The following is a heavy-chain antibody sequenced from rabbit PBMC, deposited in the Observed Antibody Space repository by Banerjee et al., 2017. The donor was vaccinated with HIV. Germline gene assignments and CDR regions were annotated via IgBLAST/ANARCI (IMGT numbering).Heavy chain of an antibody. D-gene: IGHD1-1*01. J-gene: IGHJ6*01. CDR3: ARDSGDWCFDV. CDR1: GVSFSISSY. CDR2: IDAGSSGFT. V-gene: IGHV1S40*01. Sequence: QSLEESGGDLVKPGASLTLTCTASGVSFSISSYMCWVRQAPGKGLEWIACIDAGSSGFTYFATWAKGRFTISKSSLTTVTLQMTRLTAADTATYFCARDSGDWCFDVWGQGTLVTVS.